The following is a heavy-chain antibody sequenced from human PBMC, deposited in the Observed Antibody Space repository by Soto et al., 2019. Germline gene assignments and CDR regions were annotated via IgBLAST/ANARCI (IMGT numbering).Heavy chain of an antibody. CDR3: AKEVTSGSYSHYYYGLDV. V-gene: IGHV3-23*01. CDR1: GFTLSSYA. Sequence: EVHLLESGGGLVQPGGSLRLSCAASGFTLSSYAMSWVRQAPGKGLEWVSAISGSGNRTFHADSVKGRFTISRDNAKNALYLQMNSLRVEDPAVYYCAKEVTSGSYSHYYYGLDVWGQGTMVTVSS. D-gene: IGHD1-26*01. J-gene: IGHJ6*02. CDR2: ISGSGNRT.